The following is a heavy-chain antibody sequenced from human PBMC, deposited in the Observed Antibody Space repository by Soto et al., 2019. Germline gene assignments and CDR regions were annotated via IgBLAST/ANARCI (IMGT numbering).Heavy chain of an antibody. CDR3: ARGYCVSSSCHSLDS. CDR1: GDTSTPYA. J-gene: IGHJ4*02. D-gene: IGHD2-15*01. V-gene: IGHV1-69*14. CDR2: IIPIAGTP. Sequence: QVQLVQSGAEVTTPGSSVTVSCKASGDTSTPYAISWVRQAPGQGLEWLGGIIPIAGTPTYAQKFQGRVTISEDRSTSTTSMELTRLTSEDTAVYYCARGYCVSSSCHSLDSWGQGTPVTVSS.